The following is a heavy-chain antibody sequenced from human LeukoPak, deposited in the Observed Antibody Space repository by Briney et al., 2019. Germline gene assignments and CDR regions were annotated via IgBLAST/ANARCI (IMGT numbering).Heavy chain of an antibody. Sequence: PSETLSLTCTVSGDSISSSSYYWGWIRQSPGKGLEWIGSIYYSRSTYYNPSLKSRATISVDTSKNQFSLKVTSVTAADTAVYYCARHSDSGSYRAYGFDIWGQGTMVTVSS. CDR1: GDSISSSSYY. J-gene: IGHJ3*02. D-gene: IGHD3-10*01. CDR2: IYYSRST. V-gene: IGHV4-39*01. CDR3: ARHSDSGSYRAYGFDI.